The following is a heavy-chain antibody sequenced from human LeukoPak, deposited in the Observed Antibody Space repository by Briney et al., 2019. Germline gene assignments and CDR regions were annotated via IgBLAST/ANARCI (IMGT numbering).Heavy chain of an antibody. D-gene: IGHD3-9*01. CDR2: IYYSGST. Sequence: SETLSLTCTVSGASISTSRDYWGWIRQPPGKGLEWIGSIYYSGSTYYNPSLKSRVTISVDTSKNQFSLKLTSVTAADTAVYYCARISLTGYAPISGYFDYWGQGTLVTVSS. CDR1: GASISTSRDY. V-gene: IGHV4-39*07. CDR3: ARISLTGYAPISGYFDY. J-gene: IGHJ4*02.